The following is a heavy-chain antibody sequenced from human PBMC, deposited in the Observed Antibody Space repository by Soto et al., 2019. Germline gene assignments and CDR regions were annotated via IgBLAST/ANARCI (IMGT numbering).Heavy chain of an antibody. J-gene: IGHJ3*02. CDR3: ARREYYYDSSGYYYDAFDI. Sequence: ASVKVSCKASGYTFTSYDINWLRQSTGQGLEWMGWMNPNSGNTGYAQKFQGRVTMTRNTSISTAYMELSSLRSEDTAVYYCARREYYYDSSGYYYDAFDIWGQGTMVTVSS. CDR1: GYTFTSYD. V-gene: IGHV1-8*01. D-gene: IGHD3-22*01. CDR2: MNPNSGNT.